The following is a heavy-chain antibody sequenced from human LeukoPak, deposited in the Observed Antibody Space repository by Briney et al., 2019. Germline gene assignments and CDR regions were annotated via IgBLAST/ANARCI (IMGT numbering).Heavy chain of an antibody. CDR3: AKSNGVDRNGYNSDYFDY. V-gene: IGHV3-30*18. D-gene: IGHD5-24*01. CDR2: ISHHGSNK. CDR1: GFTFNTYG. Sequence: GGSLRLSCVASGFTFNTYGMNWVRQAPGKGLEWVAVISHHGSNKFYADSVKGRFTISRDNSNNMVYLQMNGLRAEDTAVYYCAKSNGVDRNGYNSDYFDYWGQGTLVTVSS. J-gene: IGHJ4*02.